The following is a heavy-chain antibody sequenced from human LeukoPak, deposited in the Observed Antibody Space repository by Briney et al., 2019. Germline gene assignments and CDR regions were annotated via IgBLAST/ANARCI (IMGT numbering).Heavy chain of an antibody. CDR1: GFTFTSYS. D-gene: IGHD5-18*01. V-gene: IGHV3-48*01. Sequence: GGSLRLSCEASGFTFTSYSINWVRPAPGKGLEWVSYISRSGSAINYADSVEGRFTISRDNARNSVYLQMNSLRAEDTAVYYCAKDQGIQLWLKYFQHWGQGTLVTVSS. J-gene: IGHJ1*01. CDR3: AKDQGIQLWLKYFQH. CDR2: ISRSGSAI.